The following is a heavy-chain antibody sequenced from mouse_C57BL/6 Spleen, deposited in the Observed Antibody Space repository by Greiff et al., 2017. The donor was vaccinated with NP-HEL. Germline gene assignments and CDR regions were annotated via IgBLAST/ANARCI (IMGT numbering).Heavy chain of an antibody. Sequence: VKVVESGPGLVAPSQSLSITCTVSGFSLTSYAISWVRQPPGKGLEWLGVIWTGGGTNYNSALKSRLSISKDNSKSQVFLKMNSLQTDDTARYYCARKRTTVVADWYFDVWGTGTTVTVSS. CDR1: GFSLTSYA. CDR2: IWTGGGT. J-gene: IGHJ1*03. V-gene: IGHV2-9-1*01. D-gene: IGHD1-1*01. CDR3: ARKRTTVVADWYFDV.